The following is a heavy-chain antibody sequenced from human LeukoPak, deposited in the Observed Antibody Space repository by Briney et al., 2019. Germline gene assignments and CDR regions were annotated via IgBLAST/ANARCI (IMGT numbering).Heavy chain of an antibody. CDR1: GFTFSSYA. CDR3: AKDGVWEPGQFDNY. Sequence: GGSLRLSCAASGFTFSSYAMSWVRQAPGKGLEWVSAISGSGGSTYYADSVKGRFTISRDNSKNTLYLQMNSLRAEDTAVYYCAKDGVWEPGQFDNYWGQGTLVTVSS. J-gene: IGHJ4*02. D-gene: IGHD1-26*01. V-gene: IGHV3-23*01. CDR2: ISGSGGST.